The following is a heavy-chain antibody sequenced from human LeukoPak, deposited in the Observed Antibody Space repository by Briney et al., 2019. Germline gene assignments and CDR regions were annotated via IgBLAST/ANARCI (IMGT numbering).Heavy chain of an antibody. CDR3: AKDLPAAYFDY. J-gene: IGHJ4*02. V-gene: IGHV3-30*02. CDR1: GFTFSNYG. D-gene: IGHD2-2*01. CDR2: VRSDGGIK. Sequence: GGSLRLSCAAPGFTFSNYGMHWVRQAPGKGLEWVAFVRSDGGIKYYADSVKGRFTISRDNSRTTVYLQMNSLRAEDTAVYHCAKDLPAAYFDYWGQGTLVTVSS.